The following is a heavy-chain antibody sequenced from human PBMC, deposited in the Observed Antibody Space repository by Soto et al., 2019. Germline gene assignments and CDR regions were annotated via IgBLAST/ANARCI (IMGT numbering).Heavy chain of an antibody. CDR3: AREPNEAFYFDY. V-gene: IGHV1-46*01. CDR2: LRPRTGNT. CDR1: GYTFTNYY. Sequence: QVHLEQSGAEVKKPGASVKVSCKASGYTFTNYYIHWFRQAPGQGLEWLGILRPRTGNTQYAQRFHGRVTMTSDTSTSTVYMELTSLRSGDTAVYYCAREPNEAFYFDYWGQGSQVTVSS. J-gene: IGHJ4*02.